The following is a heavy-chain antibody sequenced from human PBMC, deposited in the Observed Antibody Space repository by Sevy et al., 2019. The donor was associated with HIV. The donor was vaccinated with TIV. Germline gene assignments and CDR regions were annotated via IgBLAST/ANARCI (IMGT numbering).Heavy chain of an antibody. Sequence: GGSLRLSCAASGFSLRSYAIHWVRQAPGKGLEWVAFISYDGTNKYYVDSVKGRFTISRDNSKNTVSLQMNSLRTEDTALCYCARDGRQIWGLPLDYWGQGTLVTVSS. CDR2: ISYDGTNK. V-gene: IGHV3-30-3*01. J-gene: IGHJ4*02. CDR1: GFSLRSYA. CDR3: ARDGRQIWGLPLDY. D-gene: IGHD5-18*01.